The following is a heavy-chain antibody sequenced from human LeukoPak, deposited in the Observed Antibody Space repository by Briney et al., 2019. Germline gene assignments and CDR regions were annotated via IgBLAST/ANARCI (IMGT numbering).Heavy chain of an antibody. CDR3: ARESAPDAFDI. J-gene: IGHJ3*02. Sequence: PGGSLRLSCAASGFTFSSYSMNWVRQAPGKGLEWVSSISSSSSYIYYADSVRGRFTISRDNAKNSLYLQMNSLRAEDTAVYYCARESAPDAFDIWGQGTMVTVSS. CDR1: GFTFSSYS. CDR2: ISSSSSYI. V-gene: IGHV3-21*01.